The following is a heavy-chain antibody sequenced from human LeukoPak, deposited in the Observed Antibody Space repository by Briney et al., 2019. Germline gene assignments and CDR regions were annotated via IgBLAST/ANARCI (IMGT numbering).Heavy chain of an antibody. V-gene: IGHV3-23*01. CDR1: GFTFSGYG. Sequence: HTGGSLRLSCAASGFTFSGYGMRWVRQAPGKGLEWVSGISGSGDITYYADSVKGRFTISRDNSKNTLYLQMNSLRAEDTAIYYCAKRLISSSGPTFDDWGQGTLVTVSS. CDR3: AKRLISSSGPTFDD. CDR2: ISGSGDIT. D-gene: IGHD6-25*01. J-gene: IGHJ4*02.